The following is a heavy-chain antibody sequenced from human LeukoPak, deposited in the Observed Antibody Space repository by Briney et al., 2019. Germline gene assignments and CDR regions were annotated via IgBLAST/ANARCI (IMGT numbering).Heavy chain of an antibody. V-gene: IGHV1-69*13. CDR2: IIPIFGTA. D-gene: IGHD3-9*01. Sequence: SVKVSCKASGGTFSSYAISWVRQAPGQGLEWMGGIIPIFGTANYAQKFQGRVTITADESTSTAYMELSSLRSEDTAVYYCARDRHMTGGFDPWGQGTLVTVSS. CDR3: ARDRHMTGGFDP. J-gene: IGHJ5*02. CDR1: GGTFSSYA.